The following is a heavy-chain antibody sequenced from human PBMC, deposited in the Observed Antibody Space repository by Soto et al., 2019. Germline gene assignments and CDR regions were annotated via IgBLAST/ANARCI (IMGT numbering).Heavy chain of an antibody. Sequence: GESLKISCQGSGYRFSTNWIGWVRQMPGKGLEWMGIIYPSDSDTRYSPSFQGQVTISADKSISTAYLQWSSLKASDTAMYYCARRGGSYVDYWGQGTLVTVSS. CDR1: GYRFSTNW. CDR3: ARRGGSYVDY. V-gene: IGHV5-51*01. J-gene: IGHJ4*02. CDR2: IYPSDSDT. D-gene: IGHD1-26*01.